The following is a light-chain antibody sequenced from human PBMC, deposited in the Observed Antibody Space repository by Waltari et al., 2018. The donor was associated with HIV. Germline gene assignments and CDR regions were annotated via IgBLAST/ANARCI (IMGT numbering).Light chain of an antibody. V-gene: IGLV2-8*01. CDR3: SSYAGSNNFV. J-gene: IGLJ1*01. CDR2: EVT. CDR1: SSDVGGYNY. Sequence: QSALTQPPSASGSPGPSVTISCTGTSSDVGGYNYVSWYQHHPGKAPKLMIYEVTKRPSGVPDRFSGSKSGNTASLTVSGLQAEDEADYYCSSYAGSNNFVFGTGTKVTVL.